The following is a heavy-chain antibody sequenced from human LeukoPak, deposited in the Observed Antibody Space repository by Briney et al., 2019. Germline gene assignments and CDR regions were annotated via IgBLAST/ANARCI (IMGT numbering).Heavy chain of an antibody. Sequence: GGSLRLSCATSGFTFSGSAIHWVRQASGKGLEWVGRIRSKANSYATTDVASVKGRFTISRDDSKNTAYLEMSSLKAEDTAVYYCTRPSYDSSVSGVVYWGQGTLVTVSS. V-gene: IGHV3-73*01. CDR1: GFTFSGSA. CDR2: IRSKANSYAT. CDR3: TRPSYDSSVSGVVY. J-gene: IGHJ4*02. D-gene: IGHD3-22*01.